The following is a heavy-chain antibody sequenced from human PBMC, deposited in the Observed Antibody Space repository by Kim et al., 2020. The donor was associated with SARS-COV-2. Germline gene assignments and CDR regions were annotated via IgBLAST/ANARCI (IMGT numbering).Heavy chain of an antibody. Sequence: YYGASVKGRFTTSRDNSNNILYLQMNSPRAEDTGLYYCATSGYDYRGGRYWGQGTLVTVSS. CDR3: ATSGYDYRGGRY. J-gene: IGHJ4*02. D-gene: IGHD5-12*01. V-gene: IGHV3-53*01.